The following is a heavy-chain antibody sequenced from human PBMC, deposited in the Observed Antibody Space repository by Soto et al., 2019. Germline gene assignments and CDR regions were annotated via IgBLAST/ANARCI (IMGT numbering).Heavy chain of an antibody. CDR3: ARSHLRPSSSWPNYYYYGMDV. Sequence: PGGSLRLSCXASGFTFSSYSMNWVRQAPGKGLEWVSSISSSSSYIYYADSVKGRFTISRDNAKNSLYLQMNSLRAEDTAVYYCARSHLRPSSSWPNYYYYGMDVWGQGTTVTVSS. J-gene: IGHJ6*02. V-gene: IGHV3-21*01. D-gene: IGHD6-13*01. CDR2: ISSSSSYI. CDR1: GFTFSSYS.